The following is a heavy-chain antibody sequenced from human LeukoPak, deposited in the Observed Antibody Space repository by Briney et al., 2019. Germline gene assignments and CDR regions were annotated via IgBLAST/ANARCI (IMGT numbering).Heavy chain of an antibody. V-gene: IGHV1-69*13. CDR3: ARSGGIDWLNTFRW. J-gene: IGHJ4*02. CDR2: IIPIFGTA. Sequence: ASVKVSCKASGGTFSSYAISWVRQAPGQGLEWMGGIIPIFGTANYAQKFQGRVTITADESTSTAYMERSSLRAEDTAVYYCARSGGIDWLNTFRWWGQGTLVTVSS. CDR1: GGTFSSYA. D-gene: IGHD3-9*01.